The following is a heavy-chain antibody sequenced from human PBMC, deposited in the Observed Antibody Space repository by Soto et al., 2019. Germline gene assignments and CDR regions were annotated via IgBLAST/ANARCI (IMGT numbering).Heavy chain of an antibody. J-gene: IGHJ6*02. CDR2: ISGSGGST. CDR1: GFTFSSYA. Sequence: GGSLRLSCAASGFTFSSYAMSWVRQAPGKGLEWVSAISGSGGSTYYADSVKGRFTISRDNSKNTLYLQMNSLRAEDTAVYYCAKEYYYGSGSDYYYYYGMDVWGQGTTVTVSS. D-gene: IGHD3-10*01. V-gene: IGHV3-23*01. CDR3: AKEYYYGSGSDYYYYYGMDV.